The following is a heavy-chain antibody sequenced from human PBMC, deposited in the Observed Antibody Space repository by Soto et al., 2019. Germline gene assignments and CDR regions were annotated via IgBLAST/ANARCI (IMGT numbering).Heavy chain of an antibody. D-gene: IGHD6-19*01. J-gene: IGHJ5*02. CDR3: ARDRMKFLRQWLFWFDP. CDR1: GFTFSSYA. Sequence: QVQLVESGGGVVQPGRSLRLSCAASGFTFSSYAMHWVRQAPGKGLEWVAVISYDGSNKYYADSVKGRFTISRDNSKNTVYLQMNGMRAEDTVVYYWARDRMKFLRQWLFWFDPWGQGTLVTVSS. V-gene: IGHV3-30-3*01. CDR2: ISYDGSNK.